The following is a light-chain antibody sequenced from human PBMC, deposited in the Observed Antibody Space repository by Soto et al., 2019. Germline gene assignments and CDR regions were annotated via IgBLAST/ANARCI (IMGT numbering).Light chain of an antibody. CDR2: DVT. J-gene: IGLJ1*01. CDR3: SSYTSSSTPHV. V-gene: IGLV2-14*01. Sequence: QSALTQPASVSGSPGQSIAISCTGTSNDVGGYNYVSWYQQHPVKAPQLIIYDVTNRPSGVSDRFSGSKSGNTASLTISGLQSEDEADYYCSSYTSSSTPHVFGTGTKLTVL. CDR1: SNDVGGYNY.